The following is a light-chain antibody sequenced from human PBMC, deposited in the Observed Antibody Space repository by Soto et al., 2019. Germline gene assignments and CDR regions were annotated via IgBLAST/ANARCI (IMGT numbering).Light chain of an antibody. V-gene: IGKV1-5*03. J-gene: IGKJ1*01. CDR1: QSISSW. Sequence: DMQMTQSRSTLLASVGDRVTITCRASQSISSWLAWYQQKPGKAPKLLIYKASSLESGVPSRFSGSGSGTEFTLTISSLQPYDFATYYCQHWQTFGQGTKVEIK. CDR2: KAS. CDR3: QHWQT.